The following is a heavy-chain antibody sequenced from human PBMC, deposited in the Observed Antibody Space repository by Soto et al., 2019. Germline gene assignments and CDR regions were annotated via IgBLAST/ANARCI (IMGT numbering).Heavy chain of an antibody. D-gene: IGHD3-10*01. Sequence: PGGSLRLSCEGSGFSFHDYTMHWVRQDPGKGLEWVCILTWDGGSNFYAESVKGRFTISRDNSKNSLFLQMDSLRSEDTGLDYCAKGSGGPYNERRTCYYFRGMDDGGEGTTANVS. V-gene: IGHV3-43*01. CDR1: GFSFHDYT. J-gene: IGHJ6*02. CDR3: AKGSGGPYNERRTCYYFRGMDD. CDR2: LTWDGGSN.